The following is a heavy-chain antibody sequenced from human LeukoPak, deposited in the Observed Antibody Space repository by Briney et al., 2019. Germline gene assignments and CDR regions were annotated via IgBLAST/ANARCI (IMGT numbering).Heavy chain of an antibody. CDR1: GGSITSYY. CDR2: IYYSGST. V-gene: IGHV4-59*01. J-gene: IGHJ4*02. CDR3: ARIGSSWNFDFDY. D-gene: IGHD6-13*01. Sequence: PSETLSLTCTVSGGSITSYYWSWIRQPPGKGLEWIGYIYYSGSTNYNPSLKSRVTISVHSSKNQFSLKLSSVTAADMAVYYCARIGSSWNFDFDYWGQGTLVTVSS.